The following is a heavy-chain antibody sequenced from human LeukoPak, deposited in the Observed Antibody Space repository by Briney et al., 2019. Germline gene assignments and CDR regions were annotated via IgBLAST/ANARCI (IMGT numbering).Heavy chain of an antibody. CDR1: GDSVSSNSAA. J-gene: IGHJ6*02. V-gene: IGHV6-1*01. Sequence: SQTLSLTCAISGDSVSSNSAAWNWIRQSPSRGLEWLGRTYYRSKWYNDYAVSVKSRITINPDTSKNQFSLQLSSVTPEDTAVYYCASGPRGYSYGYLYYYYYGMDVWGQGTTVTVSS. CDR2: TYYRSKWYN. CDR3: ASGPRGYSYGYLYYYYYGMDV. D-gene: IGHD5-18*01.